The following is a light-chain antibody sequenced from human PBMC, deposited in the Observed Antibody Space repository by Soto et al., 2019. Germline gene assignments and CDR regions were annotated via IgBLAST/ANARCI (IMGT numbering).Light chain of an antibody. V-gene: IGKV1-5*01. CDR1: QSVSGW. CDR3: QQYETFSGT. Sequence: DIQMTQSPSSLSASVGDRVTVTCRASQSVSGWLAWYQQEPGEAPKLLIYDASALPRGVPSRFSGSGSGTKFTLTIASLQPDDFATYYCQQYETFSGTFGPGTKVDIK. CDR2: DAS. J-gene: IGKJ1*01.